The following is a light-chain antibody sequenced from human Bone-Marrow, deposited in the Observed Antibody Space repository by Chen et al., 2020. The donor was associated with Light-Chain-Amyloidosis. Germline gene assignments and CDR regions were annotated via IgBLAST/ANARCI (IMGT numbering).Light chain of an antibody. CDR3: QAWDSSTVV. V-gene: IGLV3-1*01. CDR1: KLGAKY. Sequence: SYELTQPPSVSVSTGQTASITGSGDKLGAKYACWYQQKPGQSPVLVIYQDSKRPSGLPERFAGSNSGNTANLSISGTQAMDEADYYCQAWDSSTVVFGGGTKLTVL. J-gene: IGLJ2*01. CDR2: QDS.